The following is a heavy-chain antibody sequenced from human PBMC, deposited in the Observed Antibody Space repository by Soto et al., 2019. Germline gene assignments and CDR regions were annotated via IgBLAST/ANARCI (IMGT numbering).Heavy chain of an antibody. D-gene: IGHD2-21*02. CDR1: GFTFSSYG. CDR3: AKMEGGNSVHDAFDI. J-gene: IGHJ3*02. V-gene: IGHV3-30*18. CDR2: ISYDGSNK. Sequence: GGSLRLSCAASGFTFSSYGMHWVRQAPGKGLEWVAVISYDGSNKYYADSVKGRFTISRDNSKNTLYLQMNSLRAEDTAVYYCAKMEGGNSVHDAFDIWGQGTMVTVSS.